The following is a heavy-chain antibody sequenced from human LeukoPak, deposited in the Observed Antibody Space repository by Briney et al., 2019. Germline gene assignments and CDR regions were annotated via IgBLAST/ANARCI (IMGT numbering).Heavy chain of an antibody. Sequence: SETLSLTCAVYGGSFSGYYWSWIRQPPGKGLEWIGEINHSGSTNYNPSLTSRVTISVDTSKNQFSLRLSSVTAAGTAVYYCARGPYYYGSGSYYRWFDPWGQGTLVTVSS. V-gene: IGHV4-34*01. CDR1: GGSFSGYY. D-gene: IGHD3-10*01. CDR2: INHSGST. CDR3: ARGPYYYGSGSYYRWFDP. J-gene: IGHJ5*02.